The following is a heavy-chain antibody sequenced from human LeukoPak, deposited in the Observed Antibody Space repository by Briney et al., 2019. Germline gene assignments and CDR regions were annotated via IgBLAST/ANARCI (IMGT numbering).Heavy chain of an antibody. V-gene: IGHV3-21*01. CDR3: ARDDLFGYCSSTSCFSLDY. CDR2: ITSSSSYT. Sequence: GGSLRLSCAASGFTFSTYNMNWVRQAPGKGLEWVSSITSSSSYTFYADSVKGRFTISRDNSKNTLYLQMNSLRAEDTAVYYCARDDLFGYCSSTSCFSLDYWGQGTLVTVSS. J-gene: IGHJ4*02. D-gene: IGHD2-2*01. CDR1: GFTFSTYN.